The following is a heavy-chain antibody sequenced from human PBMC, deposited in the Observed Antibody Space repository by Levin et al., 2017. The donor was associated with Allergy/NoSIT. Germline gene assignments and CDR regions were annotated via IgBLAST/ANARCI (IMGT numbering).Heavy chain of an antibody. D-gene: IGHD2-2*01. Sequence: SETLSLTCAVSGGSISSGGYSWSWIRQPPGKGLEWIGYIYHSGSTYYNPSLKSRVTISVDRSKNQFSLKLSSVTAADTAVYYCARDRYCSSTSCSGYFDYWGQGTLVTVSS. CDR1: GGSISSGGYS. V-gene: IGHV4-30-2*01. CDR3: ARDRYCSSTSCSGYFDY. J-gene: IGHJ4*02. CDR2: IYHSGST.